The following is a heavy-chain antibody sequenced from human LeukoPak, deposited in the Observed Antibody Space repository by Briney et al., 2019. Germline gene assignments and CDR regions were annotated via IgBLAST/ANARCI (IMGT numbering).Heavy chain of an antibody. Sequence: ASVKVSCKASGYTFTDYYIHWVRQAPGQGLEWMGWINPNSGGTNYAQKFQGRVTMTRDTSISTAYMELSRLRSDDTAVYYCAMEWLYCSGGSCYFDYWGQGTLVTVSS. CDR3: AMEWLYCSGGSCYFDY. CDR1: GYTFTDYY. D-gene: IGHD2-15*01. J-gene: IGHJ4*02. CDR2: INPNSGGT. V-gene: IGHV1-2*02.